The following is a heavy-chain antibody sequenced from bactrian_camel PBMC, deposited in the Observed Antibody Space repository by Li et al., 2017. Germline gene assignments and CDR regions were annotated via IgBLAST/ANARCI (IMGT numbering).Heavy chain of an antibody. D-gene: IGHD2*01. Sequence: HVQLVESGGGSVQSGGSLRLSCTASPVTYGTNCMGWFRETLGKERGEVATIYTGDGSTSYADSVKGRFTISQDNAKNTVYLQMNSLKPDDTAVYYCAADRSGLSIPCGGQGTQVTV. V-gene: IGHV3S1*01. CDR3: AADRSGLSIPC. CDR2: IYTGDGST. CDR1: PVTYGTNC. J-gene: IGHJ4*01.